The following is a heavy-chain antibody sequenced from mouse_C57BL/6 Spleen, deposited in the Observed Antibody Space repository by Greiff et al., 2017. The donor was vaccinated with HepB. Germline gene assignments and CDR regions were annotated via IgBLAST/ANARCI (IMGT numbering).Heavy chain of an antibody. V-gene: IGHV3-6*01. D-gene: IGHD2-3*01. CDR3: ARADGYYEGYFDV. J-gene: IGHJ1*03. CDR1: GYSITSGYY. CDR2: ISYDGSN. Sequence: VQLKESGPGLVKPSQSLSLTCSVTGYSITSGYYWNWIRQFPGNKLEWMGYISYDGSNNYNPSLKNRISITRDTSKNQFFLKLNSVTTEDTATYYCARADGYYEGYFDVWGTGTTVTVSS.